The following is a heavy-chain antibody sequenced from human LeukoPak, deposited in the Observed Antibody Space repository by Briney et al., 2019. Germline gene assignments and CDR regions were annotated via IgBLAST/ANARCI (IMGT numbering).Heavy chain of an antibody. CDR1: GFTFEDYA. Sequence: GGSLRLSCAASGFTFEDYAMHWVRQVPGKGLQLISLIRGDGGYSYYADSLKGRFTISRDNIRNSLFLQVNSLTTEDSALYYCAKDRFNWNNGYYYYFGMDVWGQGTTVTVSS. D-gene: IGHD1/OR15-1a*01. CDR2: IRGDGGYS. V-gene: IGHV3-43*02. CDR3: AKDRFNWNNGYYYYFGMDV. J-gene: IGHJ6*02.